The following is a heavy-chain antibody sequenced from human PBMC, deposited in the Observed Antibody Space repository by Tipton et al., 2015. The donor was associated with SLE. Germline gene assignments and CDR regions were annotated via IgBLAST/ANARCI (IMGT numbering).Heavy chain of an antibody. Sequence: SLRLSCAASGFTFTTYAMHWVRQAPGKGLEWVAVISYDGSNKYYADSVRGRCSISRDNSQNTLYLQMNNLRAEDTAVYYCARDSPITNMDVWGKGTTVIVSS. CDR3: ARDSPITNMDV. CDR2: ISYDGSNK. J-gene: IGHJ6*03. V-gene: IGHV3-30*04. CDR1: GFTFTTYA.